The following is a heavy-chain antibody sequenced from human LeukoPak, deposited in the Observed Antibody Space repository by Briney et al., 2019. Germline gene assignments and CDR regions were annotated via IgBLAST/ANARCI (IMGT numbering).Heavy chain of an antibody. V-gene: IGHV4-59*08. Sequence: PSETLSLTCTVSGGSISSYYWSWLRQPPGKGLEYIGYTHYSGSTNYNPSLKSRVTISVDTSKNQFSLNLSSVTAADTAIYYCXXXXXTSTSCRLYYYYYYYMDVWGKGTTVTISS. CDR2: THYSGST. D-gene: IGHD2-2*01. CDR3: XXXXXTSTSCRLYYYYYYYMDV. CDR1: GGSISSYY. J-gene: IGHJ6*03.